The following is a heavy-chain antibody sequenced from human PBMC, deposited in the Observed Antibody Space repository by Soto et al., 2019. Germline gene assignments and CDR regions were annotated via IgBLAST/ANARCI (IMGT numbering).Heavy chain of an antibody. CDR2: ISGSGGST. J-gene: IGHJ6*02. V-gene: IGHV3-23*01. Sequence: EVQPLESGGGLVQPGGSLRLSCAASGFTFSSYAMSWVRQAPGKGLEWVSAISGSGGSTYYADSVKGRFTISRDNSKNTLYLQMNSLRAEDTAVYYCARRIYDILTGYPTYYYGMDVWGQGTTVTVSS. CDR3: ARRIYDILTGYPTYYYGMDV. D-gene: IGHD3-9*01. CDR1: GFTFSSYA.